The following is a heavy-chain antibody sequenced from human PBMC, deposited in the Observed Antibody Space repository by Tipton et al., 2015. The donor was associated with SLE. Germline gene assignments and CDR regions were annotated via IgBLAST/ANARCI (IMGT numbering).Heavy chain of an antibody. D-gene: IGHD2-15*01. CDR2: SSHTDYNT. Sequence: SLRLSCVASGFTFSSHPMQWVRQAPGKGLEWVSTSSHTDYNTYYGDSVKGRFTISRDNSKNTLYLQMNSLRADDTAVYYCARRGGSSGWGAFDIWGQGTMVTVSS. J-gene: IGHJ3*02. CDR1: GFTFSSHP. V-gene: IGHV3-23*01. CDR3: ARRGGSSGWGAFDI.